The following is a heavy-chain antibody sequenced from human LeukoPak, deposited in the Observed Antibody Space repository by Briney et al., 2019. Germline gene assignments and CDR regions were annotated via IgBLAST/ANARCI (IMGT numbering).Heavy chain of an antibody. J-gene: IGHJ5*02. CDR3: ARRASDYLGYCSSTSCYSFDP. D-gene: IGHD2-2*01. CDR1: GGSISSYY. V-gene: IGHV4-59*08. CDR2: IYYTGST. Sequence: PSETLSLTCTVSGGSISSYYWSWIRQPPGKGLEWIGYIYYTGSTNYNPSLKSRVTISVDTSKNQFSLKLSSVTAADTAVYYCARRASDYLGYCSSTSCYSFDPWGQGTLVTVSS.